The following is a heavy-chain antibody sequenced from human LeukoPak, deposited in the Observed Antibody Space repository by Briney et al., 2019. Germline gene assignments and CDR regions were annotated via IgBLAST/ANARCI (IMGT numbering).Heavy chain of an antibody. J-gene: IGHJ4*02. D-gene: IGHD5-18*01. CDR1: GFTFSSYG. CDR2: ISGSGGST. Sequence: PGGSLRLSCAASGFTFSSYGMSWVRQAPGKGLGWVSAISGSGGSTYYADSVKGRFTISRDNSKNTLYLQMNSLRAEDTAVYYCAKGYSYGPGYYFDYWGQGTLVTVSS. V-gene: IGHV3-23*01. CDR3: AKGYSYGPGYYFDY.